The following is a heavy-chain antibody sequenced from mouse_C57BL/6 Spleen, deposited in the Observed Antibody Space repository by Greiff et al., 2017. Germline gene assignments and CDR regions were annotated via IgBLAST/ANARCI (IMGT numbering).Heavy chain of an antibody. CDR1: GYSIPSGYY. CDR3: ARRDYSNWNFDV. V-gene: IGHV3-6*01. J-gene: IGHJ1*03. CDR2: ISYDGSN. D-gene: IGHD2-5*01. Sequence: EVKLMESGPGLVKPSQSLSLTCSVTGYSIPSGYYWNWIRQFPGNKLEWMGYISYDGSNNYNPSLKNRISITRDTSKNQFYLKLNSVTTEDTATYYCARRDYSNWNFDVGGTGTTVTVSS.